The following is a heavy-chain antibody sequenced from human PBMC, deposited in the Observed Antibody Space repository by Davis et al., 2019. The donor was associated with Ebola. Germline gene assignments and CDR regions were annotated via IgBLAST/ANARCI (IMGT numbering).Heavy chain of an antibody. CDR1: AFTFSNSW. CDR3: ARARGVTTH. V-gene: IGHV3-7*01. Sequence: GESLKISCAASAFTFSNSWMNWVRQAPGKGLEWVANIKPDGSEKYYVDSVKGRFTISRDNAKNSLYLQMNSLRAEDTAVYYCARARGVTTHWGQGTLVTVSS. J-gene: IGHJ4*02. CDR2: IKPDGSEK. D-gene: IGHD4-11*01.